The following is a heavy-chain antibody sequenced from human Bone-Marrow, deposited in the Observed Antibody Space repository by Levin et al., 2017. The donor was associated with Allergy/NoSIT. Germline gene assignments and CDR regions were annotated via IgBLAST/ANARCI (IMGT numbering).Heavy chain of an antibody. V-gene: IGHV3-48*02. D-gene: IGHD3-22*01. Sequence: GESLKISCAASGFTFSSYSMSWVRQAPGKGLEWVSYISSSSGTIKYADSVKGRFTISRDNAENSLNLQINNLRDEDTAVYYCARGSVVIPWWYFHLWGRGTLVTVSS. CDR1: GFTFSSYS. CDR3: ARGSVVIPWWYFHL. J-gene: IGHJ2*01. CDR2: ISSSSGTI.